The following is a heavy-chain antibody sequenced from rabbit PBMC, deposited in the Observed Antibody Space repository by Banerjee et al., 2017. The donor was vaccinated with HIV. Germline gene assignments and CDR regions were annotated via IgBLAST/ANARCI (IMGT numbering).Heavy chain of an antibody. Sequence: QEQLEESGGDLVKPEGSLTLTCTASGFSFNNNYVMCWVRQAPGKGLEWIACINTSSGNTVYASWAKGRFTISKTSSTTVTLQMTSLTAADTATYFCAREEVVAGYGGVGHAMGLALWGQGTLVTVS. D-gene: IGHD3-1*01. J-gene: IGHJ6*01. CDR3: AREEVVAGYGGVGHAMGLAL. CDR2: INTSSGNT. CDR1: GFSFNNNYV. V-gene: IGHV1S45*01.